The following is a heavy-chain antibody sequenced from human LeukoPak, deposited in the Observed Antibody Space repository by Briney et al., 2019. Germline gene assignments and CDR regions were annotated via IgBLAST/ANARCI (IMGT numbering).Heavy chain of an antibody. D-gene: IGHD2-8*01. Sequence: SETLSLTCTVSGGSISSYYWSWIRQPPGKGLEWIGYIYTSGSTNYNPSLKSRVTISVDTSKNQFSLKLSSVTAADTAVYYCARRGRYCTNGVCLYNWFDPWGQGTLVTVSS. CDR1: GGSISSYY. V-gene: IGHV4-4*09. CDR3: ARRGRYCTNGVCLYNWFDP. J-gene: IGHJ5*02. CDR2: IYTSGST.